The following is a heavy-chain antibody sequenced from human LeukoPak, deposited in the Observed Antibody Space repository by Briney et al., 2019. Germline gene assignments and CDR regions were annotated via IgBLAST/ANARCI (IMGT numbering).Heavy chain of an antibody. D-gene: IGHD6-13*01. Sequence: SETLSLTCAVSGGSISSDNWWSWVRQPPGKGLEWIGEISHSGSANYNPSLKSRVTILVDTSRNHFSLKLSPVTAADTAVYYCARHAGADSSSWYYFDYWGQGTLVTVSS. J-gene: IGHJ4*02. CDR1: GGSISSDNW. CDR2: ISHSGSA. CDR3: ARHAGADSSSWYYFDY. V-gene: IGHV4-4*02.